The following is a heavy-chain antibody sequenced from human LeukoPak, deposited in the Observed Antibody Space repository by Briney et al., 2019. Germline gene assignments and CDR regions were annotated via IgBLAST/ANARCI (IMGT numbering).Heavy chain of an antibody. Sequence: GGSLRLSCEASGFTLSTQGMHWVRQPPGKGLEWVAVVKYDESEKYYGDSVKGRFTIFRDNSKNTLFLQMNSLTEDDTAIYYCAKDGGKTTLRNIFDSWGQGTLVTVSS. J-gene: IGHJ4*02. CDR2: VKYDESEK. CDR3: AKDGGKTTLRNIFDS. CDR1: GFTLSTQG. V-gene: IGHV3-30*18. D-gene: IGHD1-14*01.